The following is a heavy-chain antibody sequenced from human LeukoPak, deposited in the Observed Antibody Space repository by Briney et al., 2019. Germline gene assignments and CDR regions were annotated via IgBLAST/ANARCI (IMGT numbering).Heavy chain of an antibody. J-gene: IGHJ5*02. V-gene: IGHV4-39*01. CDR1: GGSIRSSDYY. Sequence: SETLSLTCTVSGGSIRSSDYYWAWIRQPPGRGLEWIGTIHYSGSTFYKPPLKSRLTVSADTSRNQFYMKLSSVTAADTAVYYCARQRRVVVIAIPNNWFDPWGQGTLVTVSS. CDR3: ARQRRVVVIAIPNNWFDP. D-gene: IGHD2-21*01. CDR2: IHYSGST.